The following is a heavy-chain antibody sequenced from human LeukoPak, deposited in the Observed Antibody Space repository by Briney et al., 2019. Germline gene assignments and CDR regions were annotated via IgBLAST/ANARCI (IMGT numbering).Heavy chain of an antibody. J-gene: IGHJ4*02. Sequence: PGGSLRLSCAASGFTFSSYSMNWVRQAPGKGLEWVSSISSSSSYIYYADSVKGRFTISRDNAKNSLYLQMNSLRAEDTAVYYCARDMMATIIGFDYWGQGTLVTVS. D-gene: IGHD5-24*01. CDR1: GFTFSSYS. V-gene: IGHV3-21*01. CDR2: ISSSSSYI. CDR3: ARDMMATIIGFDY.